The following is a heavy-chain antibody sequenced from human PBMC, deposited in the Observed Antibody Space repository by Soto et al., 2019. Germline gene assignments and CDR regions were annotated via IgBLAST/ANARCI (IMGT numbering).Heavy chain of an antibody. CDR2: IYYSGST. V-gene: IGHV4-30-4*01. J-gene: IGHJ6*02. Sequence: QVQLQESGPGLVKPSQTLSLTCTVSGGSISSGDYYWSWIRQPPGKGLAWIGYIYYSGSTYYNPSLKSRVTISVDTSKNQFSLKLSSVTAADTAVYYCARLLRPDGGYYYYGMDVWGQGTTVTVSS. D-gene: IGHD1-26*01. CDR3: ARLLRPDGGYYYYGMDV. CDR1: GGSISSGDYY.